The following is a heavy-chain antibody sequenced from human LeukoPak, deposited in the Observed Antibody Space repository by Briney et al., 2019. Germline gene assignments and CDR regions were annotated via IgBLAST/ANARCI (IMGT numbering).Heavy chain of an antibody. V-gene: IGHV1-18*01. CDR3: ARAGKNFLEWLPYYYYYYMDV. D-gene: IGHD3-3*01. CDR1: GYTFTSYG. Sequence: GASVKVSCKASGYTFTSYGISWVRQAPGQGLEWMGWISAYNGNTNYAQKLQGRVTMTTDTSTSTAYMELRSLRSDDTAVYYCARAGKNFLEWLPYYYYYYMDVWGKGTTVTVSS. CDR2: ISAYNGNT. J-gene: IGHJ6*03.